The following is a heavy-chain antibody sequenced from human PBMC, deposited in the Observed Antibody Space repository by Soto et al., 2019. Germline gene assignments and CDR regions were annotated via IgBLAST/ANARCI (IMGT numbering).Heavy chain of an antibody. Sequence: SVQVSCKASGYTFTGYYMHWVRQAPGQGLEWMGWINPNSGGTNYAQKFQGRVTMTRDTPTSTAYMELRSLRSDDTAVYYCARDREAARPGWFDPWGQGTLVSVSS. V-gene: IGHV1-2*02. CDR3: ARDREAARPGWFDP. J-gene: IGHJ5*02. CDR2: INPNSGGT. D-gene: IGHD6-6*01. CDR1: GYTFTGYY.